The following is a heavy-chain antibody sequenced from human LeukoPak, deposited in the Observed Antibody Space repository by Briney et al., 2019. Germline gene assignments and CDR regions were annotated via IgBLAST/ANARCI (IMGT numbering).Heavy chain of an antibody. Sequence: ASVKVSCKASGYTFTGYYMHWVRQAPGQGLEWMGWINPKSGGTNYAQKFQGRVTMTRDTSIRTAYMELTRLTSDDTAVYYCVREGEGPLSKDFDYWGQGTLVTVSS. D-gene: IGHD2-21*01. CDR1: GYTFTGYY. J-gene: IGHJ4*02. CDR3: VREGEGPLSKDFDY. V-gene: IGHV1-2*02. CDR2: INPKSGGT.